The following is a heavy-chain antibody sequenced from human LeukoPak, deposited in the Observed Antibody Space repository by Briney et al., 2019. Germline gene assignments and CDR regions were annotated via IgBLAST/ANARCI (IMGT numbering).Heavy chain of an antibody. Sequence: PSETLSLTCAVYGGSFGGYYWTWIRQPPGKGLEWIGEINHSGSTNYNPSLKSRVTIFVDTSKNQFSLKLSSVTAADTAVYYCARAGPDDFWSGEYTPGHFYYYMDVWGNGTTVTVSS. CDR1: GGSFGGYY. CDR3: ARAGPDDFWSGEYTPGHFYYYMDV. V-gene: IGHV4-34*01. CDR2: INHSGST. J-gene: IGHJ6*03. D-gene: IGHD3-3*01.